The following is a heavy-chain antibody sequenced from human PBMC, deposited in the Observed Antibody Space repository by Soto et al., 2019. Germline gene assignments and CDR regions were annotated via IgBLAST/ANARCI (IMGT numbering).Heavy chain of an antibody. CDR2: ISGSGGST. D-gene: IGHD2-8*01. Sequence: EVQLLESGGGLVQPGGSLRLSCAASGFTFSSYAMSWVRQAPGKGLEWVSAISGSGGSTYYADSVKGRFTISRDNSKNELYLHMNGLRAEETAVYYCANDFKRVMAYYFDYWGQGALVTVSS. J-gene: IGHJ4*02. CDR3: ANDFKRVMAYYFDY. CDR1: GFTFSSYA. V-gene: IGHV3-23*01.